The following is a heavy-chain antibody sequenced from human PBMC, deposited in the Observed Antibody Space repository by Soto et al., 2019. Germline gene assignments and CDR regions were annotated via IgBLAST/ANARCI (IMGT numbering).Heavy chain of an antibody. CDR1: GGSISSSSDY. V-gene: IGHV4-39*01. CDR3: ASRGSMVRGVNQVLDI. CDR2: IYYSGST. J-gene: IGHJ3*02. Sequence: PSETLSLTYTVSGGSISSSSDYRGWIRQPPGKGLEWIGSIYYSGSTYYNPSLKSRVTISVDTSKNQFSLKLSSVTAADTAVYYCASRGSMVRGVNQVLDIWGQGTMVTVSS. D-gene: IGHD3-10*01.